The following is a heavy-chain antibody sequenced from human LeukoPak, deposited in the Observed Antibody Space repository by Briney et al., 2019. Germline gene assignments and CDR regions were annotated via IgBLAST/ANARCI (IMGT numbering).Heavy chain of an antibody. D-gene: IGHD3-22*01. CDR3: VKNGYFCHEY. J-gene: IGHJ4*02. CDR2: FYTGGST. Sequence: SETLSLTCTVSGGSISSYYWSWIRQPAGKGLEWIGRFYTGGSTNYSPSLKSRVTTSLDKSNNHVSLELSSVTAADTAVYYCVKNGYFCHEYWGQGTLVSVSS. V-gene: IGHV4-4*07. CDR1: GGSISSYY.